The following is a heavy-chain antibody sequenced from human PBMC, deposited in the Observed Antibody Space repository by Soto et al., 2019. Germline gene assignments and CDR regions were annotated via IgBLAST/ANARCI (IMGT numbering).Heavy chain of an antibody. CDR1: GGSIGSGGYY. CDR3: ARGSDSSGGSSPVGPLFDY. V-gene: IGHV4-31*03. J-gene: IGHJ4*02. Sequence: PSETLSLTCTVFGGSIGSGGYYWSWIRQHPGKGQERIGYIYYSGSTYYNQSLKSRVTISVDTSKNQFSLKLSSVTAADTAVYYCARGSDSSGGSSPVGPLFDYWGQGTLVTVSS. CDR2: IYYSGST. D-gene: IGHD3-10*01.